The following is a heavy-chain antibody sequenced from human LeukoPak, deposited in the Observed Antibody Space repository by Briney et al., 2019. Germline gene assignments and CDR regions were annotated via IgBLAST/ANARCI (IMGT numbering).Heavy chain of an antibody. D-gene: IGHD1-26*01. Sequence: TSETLSLTCTVSGYSISSGYYWGWIRQPPGKGLEWIGSIYHSGSTYYNPSLKSRVAISVDTSKKPFSLKLSSVTAADTAVYYCARDGYSGSYRAYYYYYYYMDVWGKGTTVTVSS. V-gene: IGHV4-38-2*02. J-gene: IGHJ6*03. CDR1: GYSISSGYY. CDR2: IYHSGST. CDR3: ARDGYSGSYRAYYYYYYYMDV.